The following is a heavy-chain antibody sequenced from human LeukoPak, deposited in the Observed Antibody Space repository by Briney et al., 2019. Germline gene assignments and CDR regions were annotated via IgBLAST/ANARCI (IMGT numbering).Heavy chain of an antibody. CDR2: INPNSGAS. J-gene: IGHJ4*02. CDR3: ARATRTHIVIVPATFDY. CDR1: GYTFIDYY. V-gene: IGHV1-2*04. D-gene: IGHD2/OR15-2a*01. Sequence: ASVKVSCKTSGYTFIDYYIHWVRQAPGQGLEWMAWINPNSGASNCAEKFQGWVTMTRDRSINTAYMDLSRLTSDDTAVYYCARATRTHIVIVPATFDYWGQGALVTVSS.